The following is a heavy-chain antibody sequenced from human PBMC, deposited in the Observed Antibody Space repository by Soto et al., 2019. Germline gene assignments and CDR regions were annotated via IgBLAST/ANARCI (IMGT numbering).Heavy chain of an antibody. Sequence: QVQLVQSGAEEKKPGASVKVSCKASGYTFTSYAMHWVRQAPGQRLEWMGWINAGNGNTKYLQKFQGRVTITRDTSASTAYMELLSLRSEDTAVYYCVRRIVVVAALDYWGQGTLVTVSS. CDR2: INAGNGNT. CDR3: VRRIVVVAALDY. D-gene: IGHD2-21*02. CDR1: GYTFTSYA. V-gene: IGHV1-3*05. J-gene: IGHJ4*02.